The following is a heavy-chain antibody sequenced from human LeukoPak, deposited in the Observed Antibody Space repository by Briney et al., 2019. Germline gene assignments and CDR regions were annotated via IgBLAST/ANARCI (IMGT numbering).Heavy chain of an antibody. D-gene: IGHD1-14*01. CDR2: IYTSGST. V-gene: IGHV4-61*02. CDR1: GDSISSADYY. J-gene: IGHJ4*02. Sequence: SQTLSLTCTVSGDSISSADYYWSWIRQPAGKGLEWIGRIYTSGSTNYNPTLKSRVTISADTSKNQFFLKLSSVTAADTAVYYCARDHSPLDYWGQGTRVTVSS. CDR3: ARDHSPLDY.